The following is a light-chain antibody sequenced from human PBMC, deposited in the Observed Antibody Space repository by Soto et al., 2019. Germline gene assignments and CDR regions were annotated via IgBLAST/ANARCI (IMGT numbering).Light chain of an antibody. CDR3: QQYDKWPLT. J-gene: IGKJ4*01. CDR1: QSVDSN. CDR2: GAS. Sequence: EIVMTQSPATLSVSPGERATLSCRASQSVDSNLAWYQQKPGQAPRLLIFGASTRPTGIPDRFSGSGSGTEFTLTISSLQSEDFAVYYCQQYDKWPLTFGGGTKVDIK. V-gene: IGKV3D-15*01.